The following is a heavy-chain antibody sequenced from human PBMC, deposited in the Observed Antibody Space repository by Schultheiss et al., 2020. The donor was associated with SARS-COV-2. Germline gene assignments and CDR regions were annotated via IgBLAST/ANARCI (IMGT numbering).Heavy chain of an antibody. D-gene: IGHD4/OR15-4a*01. V-gene: IGHV3-23*01. CDR2: ISGSGGST. CDR1: GFTFSSYA. J-gene: IGHJ2*01. CDR3: ARGLYGPNWYFDL. Sequence: GESLKISCAASGFTFSSYAMSWVRQAPGKGLEWVSAISGSGGSTYYADSVKGRFTISRDNSKNTLYLQMNSLRAEDTAVYYCARGLYGPNWYFDLWGRGTLVTVSS.